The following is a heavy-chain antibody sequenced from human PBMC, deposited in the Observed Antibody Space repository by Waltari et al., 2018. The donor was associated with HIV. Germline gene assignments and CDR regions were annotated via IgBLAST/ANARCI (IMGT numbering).Heavy chain of an antibody. V-gene: IGHV1-8*01. J-gene: IGHJ6*02. CDR3: ARGGPIVVVITPYYYYGMDV. CDR2: MNPNSGNT. D-gene: IGHD3-22*01. Sequence: QVQLVQSGAEVKKPGASVKVSCKASGYTFTSYDITWVRQATGHGLEWMGWMNPNSGNTGYAQKFQGRVTMTRNTSISTAYMELSSLRSEDTAVYYCARGGPIVVVITPYYYYGMDVWGQGTTVTVSS. CDR1: GYTFTSYD.